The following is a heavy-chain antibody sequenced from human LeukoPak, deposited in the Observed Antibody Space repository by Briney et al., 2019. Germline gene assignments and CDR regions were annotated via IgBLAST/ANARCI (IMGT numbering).Heavy chain of an antibody. D-gene: IGHD5-12*01. CDR2: IYNSGST. CDR3: AREGYSPYRLTYANHAFDI. Sequence: PSETLSLTCTVSGGSISSYYWSWIRQSPGKGLEWIGYIYNSGSTNYNPSLKSRVTISVDTSKNQFSLKLSSVTAADTAVYYCAREGYSPYRLTYANHAFDIWGQGTLVTVSS. J-gene: IGHJ3*02. V-gene: IGHV4-59*01. CDR1: GGSISSYY.